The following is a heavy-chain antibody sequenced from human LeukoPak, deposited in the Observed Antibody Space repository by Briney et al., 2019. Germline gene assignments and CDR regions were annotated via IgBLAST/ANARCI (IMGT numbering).Heavy chain of an antibody. J-gene: IGHJ4*02. CDR1: GFTFSNYN. Sequence: GGSLRLSCAASGFTFSNYNMNWVRHVPGRGLEWVSYISSRSTAIYYADSVKGRFIISRDNARKSLYLQMNSLKAEDTALYYCARDREGNWGSPNYFDYWGQGTLVTVSS. D-gene: IGHD7-27*01. V-gene: IGHV3-48*01. CDR2: ISSRSTAI. CDR3: ARDREGNWGSPNYFDY.